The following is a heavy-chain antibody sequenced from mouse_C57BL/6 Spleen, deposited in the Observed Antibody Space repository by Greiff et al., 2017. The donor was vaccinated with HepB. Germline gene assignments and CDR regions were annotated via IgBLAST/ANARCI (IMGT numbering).Heavy chain of an antibody. CDR2: IRLKSDNYAT. CDR1: GFTFSNYW. J-gene: IGHJ1*03. D-gene: IGHD1-1*01. CDR3: TITTVVAKRYFDV. Sequence: DVMLVESGGGLVQPGGSMKLSCVASGFTFSNYWMNWVRQSPEKGLEWVAQIRLKSDNYATHYAESVKGRFTISRDDSKSSVYLQMNNLRAEDTGIYYCTITTVVAKRYFDVWATGTTVTVSS. V-gene: IGHV6-3*01.